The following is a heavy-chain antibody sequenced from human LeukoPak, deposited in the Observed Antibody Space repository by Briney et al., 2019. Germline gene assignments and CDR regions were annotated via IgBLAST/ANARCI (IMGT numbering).Heavy chain of an antibody. CDR3: ARGPVTRFEI. Sequence: AGGSLRLSCAASGFTVSSNYMSWVRQAPGKGLEWVSLIYSGGTTYYADSVKGRFTISRDNSNNTLYLQMNSLRAEDTAVYYCARGPVTRFEIWGQGTMVTVSS. V-gene: IGHV3-53*01. CDR2: IYSGGTT. D-gene: IGHD4-17*01. J-gene: IGHJ3*02. CDR1: GFTVSSNY.